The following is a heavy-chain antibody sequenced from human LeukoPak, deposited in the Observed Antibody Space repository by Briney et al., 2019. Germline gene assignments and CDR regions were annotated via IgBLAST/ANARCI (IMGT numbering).Heavy chain of an antibody. CDR3: AKATGYLL. J-gene: IGHJ4*02. CDR2: ISGTGGST. V-gene: IGHV3-23*01. D-gene: IGHD1-14*01. Sequence: GGSLRLSCAASGFTFISYAINWVRQAPGKGPEWVSIISGTGGSTYYADSVKGRFTISRDNSKNTLYLHMNSLRDEDTAVYYCAKATGYLLWGQGTLVTVSS. CDR1: GFTFISYA.